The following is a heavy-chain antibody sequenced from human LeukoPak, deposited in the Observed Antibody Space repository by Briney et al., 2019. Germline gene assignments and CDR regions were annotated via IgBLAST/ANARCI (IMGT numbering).Heavy chain of an antibody. D-gene: IGHD3-10*01. CDR3: ATEGGMVRGVIYD. Sequence: PSQTLSLTSAVSGGSFTGYYWSWSCHPPGERVERSGEINHSGSTNYNPSLKSRVTISVDTSKNQFSLKLSSVTAADTAVYYCATEGGMVRGVIYDWGQGTLVTVSS. V-gene: IGHV4-34*01. J-gene: IGHJ4*02. CDR2: INHSGST. CDR1: GGSFTGYY.